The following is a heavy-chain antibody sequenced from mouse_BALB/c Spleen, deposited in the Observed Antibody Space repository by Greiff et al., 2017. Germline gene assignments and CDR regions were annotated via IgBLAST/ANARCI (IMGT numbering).Heavy chain of an antibody. CDR2: IYPYNGGT. CDR1: GYTFTDYN. J-gene: IGHJ4*01. V-gene: IGHV1S29*02. CDR3: ARRTTGYAMDY. Sequence: VQLKQSGPELVKPGASVKISCKASGYTFTDYNMHWVKQSHGKSLEWIGYIYPYNGGTGYNQKFKSKATLTVDNSSSTAYMELRSLTSEDSAVYYCARRTTGYAMDYWGQGTSVTVSS. D-gene: IGHD2-14*01.